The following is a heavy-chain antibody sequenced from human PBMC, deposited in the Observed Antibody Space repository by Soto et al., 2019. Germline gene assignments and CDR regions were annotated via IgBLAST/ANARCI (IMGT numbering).Heavy chain of an antibody. V-gene: IGHV1-18*01. J-gene: IGHJ6*03. CDR1: GYTFISYG. D-gene: IGHD1-7*01. CDR2: ISAYNGNT. Sequence: GASVKVSCKASGYTFISYGMSWVRQAPGQGLEWMGWISAYNGNTNYAQKVQGRVTMTTDTSTSTAYMELRSLRSDDTAVYYCARTNWNYGSYYYMDVWGKGTTVTAP. CDR3: ARTNWNYGSYYYMDV.